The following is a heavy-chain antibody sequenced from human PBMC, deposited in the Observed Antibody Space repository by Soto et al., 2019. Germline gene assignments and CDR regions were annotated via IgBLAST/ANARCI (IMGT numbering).Heavy chain of an antibody. V-gene: IGHV3-23*01. Sequence: GGSLRLSCAASGFTFSSYAMNWIRQAPGKGLEWVSSINSGGGDTSYAGSVKGRFTISRDNSKNTLFLQMNSLGVEDTAVYYCAKHRSGLVVTATNYWGQGALVTVSS. CDR2: INSGGGDT. D-gene: IGHD2-21*02. CDR1: GFTFSSYA. CDR3: AKHRSGLVVTATNY. J-gene: IGHJ4*02.